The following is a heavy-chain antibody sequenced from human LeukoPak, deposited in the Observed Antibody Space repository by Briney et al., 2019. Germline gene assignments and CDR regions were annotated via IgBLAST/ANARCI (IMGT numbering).Heavy chain of an antibody. CDR1: GGSISRYY. CDR2: IYYSGST. J-gene: IGHJ5*02. D-gene: IGHD2-15*01. V-gene: IGHV4-59*12. CDR3: ARGLAGRYCSGGSCYFNWFDP. Sequence: SETLSLTCIVSGGSISRYYWGWIRQPPGKGLEWIGYIYYSGSTKNNPSLKSRVTISVDTSKNQFSLKLSSVTAADTAVYYCARGLAGRYCSGGSCYFNWFDPWGQGTLVTVSS.